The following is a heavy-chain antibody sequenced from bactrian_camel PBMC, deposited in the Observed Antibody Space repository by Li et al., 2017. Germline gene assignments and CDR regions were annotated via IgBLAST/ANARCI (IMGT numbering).Heavy chain of an antibody. V-gene: IGHV3S26*01. D-gene: IGHD5*01. J-gene: IGHJ6*01. CDR1: GITSSRYC. Sequence: HVQLVESGGGSVQAGGSLTLSCVTSGITSSRYCMGWVRQAPGKEREGVAYIDFNGAESYADSVKGRFAISRDNGKRTLYLQMNSLKPEDTAMYYYAADYGLGPCPRDFFYWGLGTQVTVS. CDR2: IDFNGAE. CDR3: AADYGLGPCPRDFFY.